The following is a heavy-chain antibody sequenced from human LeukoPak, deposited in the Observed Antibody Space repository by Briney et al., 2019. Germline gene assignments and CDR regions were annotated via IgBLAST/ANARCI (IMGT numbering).Heavy chain of an antibody. D-gene: IGHD3-3*01. CDR2: ISGGGGTT. Sequence: GGSLRLSCAVSGFTFSSCDMSWVRQAPGKGLDWVSAISGGGGTTFYADPVKGRFTISRDNSKNTLYLQMNSLRAEDTAIYYCAKSIQTFWSGYPFGYWGQGALVTVSS. V-gene: IGHV3-23*01. J-gene: IGHJ4*02. CDR3: AKSIQTFWSGYPFGY. CDR1: GFTFSSCD.